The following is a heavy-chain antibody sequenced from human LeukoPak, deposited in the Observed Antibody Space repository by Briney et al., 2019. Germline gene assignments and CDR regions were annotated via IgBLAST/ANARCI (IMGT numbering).Heavy chain of an antibody. J-gene: IGHJ4*02. V-gene: IGHV3-7*03. Sequence: GGSLRLSCAASGFTFSSYSMNWVRQAPGKGLEWVANIKQDGSEKYYMDSVKGRFTISRDNAKNSLYLQMNSLRAEDTAVYYCARHGGGGSGGNSGFDYWGQGTLVTVSS. CDR3: ARHGGGGSGGNSGFDY. D-gene: IGHD4-23*01. CDR1: GFTFSSYS. CDR2: IKQDGSEK.